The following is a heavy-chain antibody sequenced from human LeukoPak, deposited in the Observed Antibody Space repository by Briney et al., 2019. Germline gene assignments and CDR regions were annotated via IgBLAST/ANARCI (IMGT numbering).Heavy chain of an antibody. J-gene: IGHJ6*03. Sequence: ASVKVSCKASGYTSTSYDINWVRQATGQGLEWMGWMNPNSGNTGYAQKFQGRVTMTRNTSISTAYMELSSLRSEDTAVYYCTRVFWTQRFYYYYYYMDVWGKGATVTVSS. CDR1: GYTSTSYD. CDR2: MNPNSGNT. V-gene: IGHV1-8*01. CDR3: TRVFWTQRFYYYYYYMDV. D-gene: IGHD3/OR15-3a*01.